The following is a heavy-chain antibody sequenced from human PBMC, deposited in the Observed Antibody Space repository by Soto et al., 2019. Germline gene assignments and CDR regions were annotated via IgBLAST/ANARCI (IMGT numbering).Heavy chain of an antibody. CDR1: GFTFSSYW. D-gene: IGHD6-19*01. CDR2: IKQDGSGK. Sequence: PGGSLRLSCAASGFTFSSYWMSWVRHAPGKGLEWVANIKQDGSGKYYVDSVKGRFTISRDNAKNSLYLQMNSLRAEDTAVYYCARSGQWLSSDFDYWGQGTLVTVSS. V-gene: IGHV3-7*03. CDR3: ARSGQWLSSDFDY. J-gene: IGHJ4*02.